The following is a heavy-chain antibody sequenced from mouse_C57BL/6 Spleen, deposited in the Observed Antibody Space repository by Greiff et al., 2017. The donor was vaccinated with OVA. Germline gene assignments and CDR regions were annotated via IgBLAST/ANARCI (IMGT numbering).Heavy chain of an antibody. CDR3: AREGITTVVATDYFDY. CDR2: IYPGDGDT. CDR1: GYAFSSSW. Sequence: VQRVESGPELVKPGASVKISCKASGYAFSSSWMNWVKQRPGKGLEWIGRIYPGDGDTNYNGKFKGKATLTADKSSSTAYMQLSSLTSEDSAVYFCAREGITTVVATDYFDYWGQGTTLTVSS. V-gene: IGHV1-82*01. D-gene: IGHD1-1*01. J-gene: IGHJ2*01.